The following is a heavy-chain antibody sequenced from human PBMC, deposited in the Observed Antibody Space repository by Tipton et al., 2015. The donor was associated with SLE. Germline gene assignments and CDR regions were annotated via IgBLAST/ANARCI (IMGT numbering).Heavy chain of an antibody. CDR3: ARHPNRLFGVAKGGMDV. CDR2: IYYSGST. J-gene: IGHJ6*02. CDR1: GGAVSSGSYY. Sequence: TLSLTCTVSGGAVSSGSYYWSWIRQPPGKGLEWIGYIYYSGSTNYNPSLKSRVTISVDTSKNQFSLKLSSVTAADTAVYYCARHPNRLFGVAKGGMDVWGQGTPVTVSS. V-gene: IGHV4-61*01. D-gene: IGHD3-3*01.